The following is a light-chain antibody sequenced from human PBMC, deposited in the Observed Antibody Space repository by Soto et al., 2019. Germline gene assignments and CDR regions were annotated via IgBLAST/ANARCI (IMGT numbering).Light chain of an antibody. CDR1: SSNIGAGYD. V-gene: IGLV1-40*01. CDR3: QSYDSSLSVV. Sequence: QSVLTQPPSVSGAPGQRVTISCTGSSSNIGAGYDVHWYQQLPGTAPKLLIHGNSNRPSGVPDRFSGSKSGTSASLAITGLQAEDEAEYYCQSYDSSLSVVFGGGTKLTVL. CDR2: GNS. J-gene: IGLJ2*01.